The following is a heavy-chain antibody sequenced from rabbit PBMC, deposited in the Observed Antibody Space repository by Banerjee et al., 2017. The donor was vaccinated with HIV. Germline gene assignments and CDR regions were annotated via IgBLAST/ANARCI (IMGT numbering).Heavy chain of an antibody. CDR1: GFSLNSYD. CDR3: ARDRYYIYGYAYYALNL. J-gene: IGHJ4*01. CDR2: IGPYENPYT. V-gene: IGHV1S40*01. D-gene: IGHD6-1*01. Sequence: QSLEESGGDLVKPGASLTLTCTASGFSLNSYDMCWVRQAPGKGLEWIACIGPYENPYTAYASWAKGRFTISKTSSTTVTLQMTSLTAADTATYFCARDRYYIYGYAYYALNLWGPGTLVTVS.